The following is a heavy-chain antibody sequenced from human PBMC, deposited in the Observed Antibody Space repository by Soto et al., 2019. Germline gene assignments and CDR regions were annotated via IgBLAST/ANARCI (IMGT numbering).Heavy chain of an antibody. CDR1: GFSFDDYG. CDR3: ARGIGSDWSSWFDP. D-gene: IGHD3-9*01. V-gene: IGHV3-20*04. J-gene: IGHJ5*02. Sequence: PGGSLRLSCEASGFSFDDYGMSWVRQGPGKGLEWVSGINWNGDSTGYADSVKGRFTISRDNAKKLLYLEMNSLRAEDTALYYCARGIGSDWSSWFDPWGQGTPVTVS. CDR2: INWNGDST.